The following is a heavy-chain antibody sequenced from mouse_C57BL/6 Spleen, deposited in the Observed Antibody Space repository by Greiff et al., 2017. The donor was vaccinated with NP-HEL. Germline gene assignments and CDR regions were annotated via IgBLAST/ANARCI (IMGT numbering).Heavy chain of an antibody. Sequence: EVQRVESGPELVKPGASVKIPCKASGYTFTDYNMDWVKQSHGQSLEWIGDINPNTGGTLYNQKFKGQATLTVDKSSSTAYMELRSLTSEDTAVYYCARSDLLRYWYFDVWGTGTTVTVSS. V-gene: IGHV1-18*01. J-gene: IGHJ1*03. CDR3: ARSDLLRYWYFDV. D-gene: IGHD1-1*01. CDR1: GYTFTDYN. CDR2: INPNTGGT.